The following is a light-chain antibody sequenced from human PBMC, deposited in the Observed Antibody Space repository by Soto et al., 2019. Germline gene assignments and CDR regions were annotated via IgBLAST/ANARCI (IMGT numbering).Light chain of an antibody. J-gene: IGLJ2*01. CDR1: SSDVGGYNY. V-gene: IGLV2-14*01. Sequence: QSALTQPASVSGSPGQSITISCTGTSSDVGGYNYVSWYQQHPGKAPKLMIYDVSNRPSGVSNRFSGSKSGNTASLTISGLQAADEADYYCSLYTSSSNVVFGGGTKVPVL. CDR2: DVS. CDR3: SLYTSSSNVV.